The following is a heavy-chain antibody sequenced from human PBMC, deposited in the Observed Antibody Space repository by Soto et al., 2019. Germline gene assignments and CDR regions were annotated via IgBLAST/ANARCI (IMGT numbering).Heavy chain of an antibody. CDR2: IYCDDDK. V-gene: IGHV2-5*02. CDR3: AHRGDSGSSRAFHI. J-gene: IGHJ3*02. D-gene: IGHD6-25*01. Sequence: QITLKESGPALVKPTQTLTLTCTFSGFSLSTSGVGVGWLRQPPGKALEWLALIYCDDDKRYSPSVKSRLTITKDTSKNQVVLTMTNLAPVDTATYYCAHRGDSGSSRAFHIWGQGTMVTVSS. CDR1: GFSLSTSGVG.